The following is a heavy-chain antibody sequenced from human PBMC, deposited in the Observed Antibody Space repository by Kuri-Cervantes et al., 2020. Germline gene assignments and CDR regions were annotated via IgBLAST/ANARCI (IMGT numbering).Heavy chain of an antibody. CDR1: GGSISSSSYY. Sequence: GSLRLSCTVSGGSISSSSYYWGWIRQPPGKGLEWIGSIYYSGSTYYNPSLKSRVTISVDTSKNQFSLKLSSVTAADTAVYYCARLVVPAAPFDYWGQGTLVTVSS. D-gene: IGHD2-2*01. V-gene: IGHV4-39*01. J-gene: IGHJ4*02. CDR2: IYYSGST. CDR3: ARLVVPAAPFDY.